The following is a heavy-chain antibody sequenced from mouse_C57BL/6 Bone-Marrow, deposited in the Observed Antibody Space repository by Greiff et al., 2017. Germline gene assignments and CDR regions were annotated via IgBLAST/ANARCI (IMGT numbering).Heavy chain of an antibody. Sequence: VQLQQPGAELVMPGASVKLSCKASGYTFTSYWMHWVKQRPGQGLEWIGEIDPSDSYTNYNQKFKGKSTLTVDKSSSTAYMQLSSLTSEDSAVYYCARTPGLRLDYWGQDATLTDSS. CDR3: ARTPGLRLDY. V-gene: IGHV1-69*01. CDR2: IDPSDSYT. D-gene: IGHD2-4*01. J-gene: IGHJ2*01. CDR1: GYTFTSYW.